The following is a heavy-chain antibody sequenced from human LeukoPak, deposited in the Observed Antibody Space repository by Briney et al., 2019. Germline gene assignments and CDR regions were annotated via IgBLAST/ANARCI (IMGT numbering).Heavy chain of an antibody. CDR2: ISAYNGNT. J-gene: IGHJ4*02. V-gene: IGHV1-18*01. CDR1: GYTFTSYG. D-gene: IGHD6-19*01. CDR3: ARDKPMYSSGWCLPLFDY. Sequence: ASVKVSCKASGYTFTSYGISWVRQAPGQGLEWMGWISAYNGNTNYAQKLQGRVTMTTDTSTSTAYMELRSLRSDDTAVYYCARDKPMYSSGWCLPLFDYWGQGTLVTVSS.